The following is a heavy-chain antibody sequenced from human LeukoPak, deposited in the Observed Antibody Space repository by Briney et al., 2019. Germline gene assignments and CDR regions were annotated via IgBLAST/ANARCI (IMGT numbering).Heavy chain of an antibody. Sequence: ASVKVSCKTSGYTLSDYYMHWVRQAPGQGLGWMGWIRGDTGDTDSPQKFQGRVAMTRDTSTNTAYMELSRLRYDDTAMYFCARVRGNSCDYWGQGTLVTVSS. V-gene: IGHV1-2*02. J-gene: IGHJ4*02. CDR3: ARVRGNSCDY. CDR1: GYTLSDYY. D-gene: IGHD6-13*01. CDR2: IRGDTGDT.